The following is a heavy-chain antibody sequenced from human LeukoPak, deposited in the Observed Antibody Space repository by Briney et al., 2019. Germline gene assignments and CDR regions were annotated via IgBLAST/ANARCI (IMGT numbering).Heavy chain of an antibody. CDR1: GGSISSYY. CDR3: ARVEGDYYLDY. J-gene: IGHJ4*02. Sequence: PSETLSLTCTVSGGSISSYYWSWIRQPPGKGLEWIGYIYYSGSTNYNPSLKSRVTMSLDTSKNQFSLKLSSVTAADTAVYYCARVEGDYYLDYWGQGTLVTVSS. D-gene: IGHD1-1*01. V-gene: IGHV4-59*12. CDR2: IYYSGST.